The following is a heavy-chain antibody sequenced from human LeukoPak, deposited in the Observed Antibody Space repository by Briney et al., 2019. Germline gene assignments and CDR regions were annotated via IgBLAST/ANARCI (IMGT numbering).Heavy chain of an antibody. J-gene: IGHJ1*01. D-gene: IGHD1-26*01. Sequence: SETLSLTCTVSGASISSSSYYWAWIRQPPGKGLEWIGSMDYSGSTYYKPSLKSRVTISVDTSKNQFSLKLSSVTAADTAVYYCAGCSGSHLGAGAEYFQHWGQGTLVTVSS. V-gene: IGHV4-39*01. CDR1: GASISSSSYY. CDR2: MDYSGST. CDR3: AGCSGSHLGAGAEYFQH.